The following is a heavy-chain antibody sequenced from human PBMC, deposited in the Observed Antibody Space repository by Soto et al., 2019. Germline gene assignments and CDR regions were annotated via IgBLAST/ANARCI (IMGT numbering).Heavy chain of an antibody. CDR1: GFICSSYD. D-gene: IGHD2-8*02. V-gene: IGHV3-23*01. Sequence: SLRLSCAASGFICSSYDMSWVRQAPGKGLEWVSTILVDGRTFYVDSVKGRFTISRDSSKNMVYLQMNSLTAGDTALYYCAKATATGGGAFDICGQGTMVTVSS. CDR2: ILVDGRT. J-gene: IGHJ3*02. CDR3: AKATATGGGAFDI.